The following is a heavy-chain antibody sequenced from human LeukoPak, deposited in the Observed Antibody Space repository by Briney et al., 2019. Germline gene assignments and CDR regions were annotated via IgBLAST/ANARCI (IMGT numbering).Heavy chain of an antibody. J-gene: IGHJ4*02. CDR1: GFTFSSYD. Sequence: PGGSLRLSCAASGFTFSSYDMRWVRQAPGKGLEWVSAISGSGSSTNYADSVKGRFTISRDNSKNTLYLQMNSLRAKDTAVYYCAKDLRPYSSGWLYWGQGILVTVSS. D-gene: IGHD6-19*01. V-gene: IGHV3-23*01. CDR2: ISGSGSST. CDR3: AKDLRPYSSGWLY.